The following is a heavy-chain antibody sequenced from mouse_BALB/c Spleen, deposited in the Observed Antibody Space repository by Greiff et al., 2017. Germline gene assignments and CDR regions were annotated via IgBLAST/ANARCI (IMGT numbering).Heavy chain of an antibody. V-gene: IGHV5-17*02. CDR3: ASYGSSLFAY. Sequence: EVQLQESGGGLVQPGGSRKLSCAASGFTFSSFGMHWVRQAPEKGLEWVAYISSGSSTIYYADTVKGRFTISRDNPKNTLFLQMTSLRSEDTAMYYCASYGSSLFAYWGQGTLVTVSA. CDR1: GFTFSSFG. J-gene: IGHJ3*01. D-gene: IGHD1-1*01. CDR2: ISSGSSTI.